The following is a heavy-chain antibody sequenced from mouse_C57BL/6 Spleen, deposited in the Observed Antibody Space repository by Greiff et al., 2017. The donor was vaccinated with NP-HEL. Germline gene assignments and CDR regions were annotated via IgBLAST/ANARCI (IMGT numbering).Heavy chain of an antibody. CDR3: ARGGLNWGVDY. CDR2: IDPSDSYT. V-gene: IGHV1-50*01. D-gene: IGHD4-1*01. CDR1: GYTFTSYW. Sequence: QVQLQQPGAELVKPGASVKLSCKASGYTFTSYWMQWVKQRPGQGLEWIGEIDPSDSYTNYNQKFKGKATLTVDTSSSTAYMQLSSLTSEDSAVYYCARGGLNWGVDYWGQGTTLTVSS. J-gene: IGHJ2*01.